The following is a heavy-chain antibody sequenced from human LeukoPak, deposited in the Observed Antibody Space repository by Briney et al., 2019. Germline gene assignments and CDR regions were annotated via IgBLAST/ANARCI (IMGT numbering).Heavy chain of an antibody. CDR1: GFTFSSYA. CDR3: ARGLQLVVGVTAIRHYYYYGMDV. D-gene: IGHD2-21*02. V-gene: IGHV3-30*04. Sequence: GGSLRLSCAASGFTFSSYAMHWVRQAPGKGLEWVAVISYDGSNKYYADSVKGRFTISRDNSKNTLYLQMNSLRAGDTAVYYCARGLQLVVGVTAIRHYYYYGMDVWGQGTTVTVSS. J-gene: IGHJ6*02. CDR2: ISYDGSNK.